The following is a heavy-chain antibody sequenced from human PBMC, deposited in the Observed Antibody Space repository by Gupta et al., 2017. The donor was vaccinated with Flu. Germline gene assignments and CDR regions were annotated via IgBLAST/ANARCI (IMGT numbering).Heavy chain of an antibody. CDR3: VRDHCTRTSCYEDYYNGLDV. D-gene: IGHD2-2*01. J-gene: IGHJ6*02. Sequence: QVQVVQSGAEVKKPGASVKVSCKASGFTCPGYYVQWVRRAPGQGLEWMGWINPTSGGTNYAPKFQGRVTMTRDTSISTAYMELSRLRSDDTAVYYCVRDHCTRTSCYEDYYNGLDVWGQGTTVTVSS. CDR1: GFTCPGYY. CDR2: INPTSGGT. V-gene: IGHV1-2*02.